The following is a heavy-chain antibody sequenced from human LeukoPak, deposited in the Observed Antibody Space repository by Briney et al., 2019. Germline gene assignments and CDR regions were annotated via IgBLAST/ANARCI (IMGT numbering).Heavy chain of an antibody. CDR2: IYYSGST. CDR3: ARHPCSGGSCPLDYYYYYGMDV. Sequence: SETLSLTCTVSGGSLSSSSYYWGWIRQPPGKGLEWIGSIYYSGSTYYNPSLKSRVTISVDTSKNQFSLKLRPVTAADTAVYYCARHPCSGGSCPLDYYYYYGMDVWGQGTTVTVSS. D-gene: IGHD2-15*01. CDR1: GGSLSSSSYY. V-gene: IGHV4-39*01. J-gene: IGHJ6*02.